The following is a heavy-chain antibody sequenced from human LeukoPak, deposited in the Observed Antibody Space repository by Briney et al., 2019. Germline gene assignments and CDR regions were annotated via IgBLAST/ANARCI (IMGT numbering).Heavy chain of an antibody. CDR1: GYTFTSYY. D-gene: IGHD6-19*01. CDR3: ARDAVADDAFDI. CDR2: INPSGGST. V-gene: IGHV1-46*01. J-gene: IGHJ3*02. Sequence: ASVKVSCKASGYTFTSYYMHWVRQAPGQGLEWMGIINPSGGSTSYAQKFQGRVTMTRDMSTSTVYMELSSLRSEDTAVYYCARDAVADDAFDIWGQGTMVTVSS.